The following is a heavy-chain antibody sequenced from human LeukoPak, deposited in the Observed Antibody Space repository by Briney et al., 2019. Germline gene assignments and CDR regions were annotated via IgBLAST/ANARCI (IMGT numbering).Heavy chain of an antibody. CDR1: GGSISTYY. V-gene: IGHV4-59*08. D-gene: IGHD1-26*01. J-gene: IGHJ3*02. CDR3: ARWEESDGFDI. CDR2: IYHSGST. Sequence: SEALSLTCTVSGGSISTYYWTWIRQPPGKGLEWIGYIYHSGSTNYNPSLKSRVTISVDTSQNQFSLKLSSVTAADTAVYYCARWEESDGFDIWGQGTMVTVSS.